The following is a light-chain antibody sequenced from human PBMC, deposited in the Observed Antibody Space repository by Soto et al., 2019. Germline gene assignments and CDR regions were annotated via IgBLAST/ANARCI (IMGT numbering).Light chain of an antibody. CDR1: QSVLYSSNNKNY. J-gene: IGKJ1*01. CDR2: WAS. CDR3: QQYYRTLWT. Sequence: DIVMTQSPDSLAVSLGERATINCKSSQSVLYSSNNKNYLAWYQQKPGQPPKLLIYWASTRESGVPDRFSGSGSETDFTLTISSLQAEDVAVYYCQQYYRTLWTFGQGTKVEIK. V-gene: IGKV4-1*01.